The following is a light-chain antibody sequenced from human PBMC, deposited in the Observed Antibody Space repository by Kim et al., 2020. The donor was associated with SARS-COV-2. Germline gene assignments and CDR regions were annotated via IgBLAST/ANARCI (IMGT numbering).Light chain of an antibody. CDR2: QDS. CDR3: QAWDSSTVI. Sequence: SYELTQPPSVSVSPGQTASITCSGGDLGNKFVCWYYQKPGQSPVLVIYQDSKRHSGIPERFSGSTFGNTATLTISGTQALDEADYFCQAWDSSTVIFGGG. J-gene: IGLJ2*01. CDR1: DLGNKF. V-gene: IGLV3-1*01.